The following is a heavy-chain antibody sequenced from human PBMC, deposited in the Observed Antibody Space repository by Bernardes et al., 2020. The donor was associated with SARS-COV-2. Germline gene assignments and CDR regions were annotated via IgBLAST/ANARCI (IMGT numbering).Heavy chain of an antibody. D-gene: IGHD3-3*01. CDR3: ASQYYDFWSGYYPLSYYYYMDV. Sequence: GGSLRLSCAASGFTVSSNYMSWVRQAPGKGLEWVSVIYSGGSTYYADSVKGRFTISRDNSKNTLYLQMNSLRAEDTAVYYCASQYYDFWSGYYPLSYYYYMDVWGKGTTVTVSS. V-gene: IGHV3-66*02. J-gene: IGHJ6*03. CDR2: IYSGGST. CDR1: GFTVSSNY.